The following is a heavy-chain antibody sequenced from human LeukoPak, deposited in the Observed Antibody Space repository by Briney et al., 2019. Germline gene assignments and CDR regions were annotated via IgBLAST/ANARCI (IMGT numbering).Heavy chain of an antibody. J-gene: IGHJ4*02. CDR1: GYTFTGYY. Sequence: ASVKVSCKASGYTFTGYYMHWVRQAPGQGLEWMGWINPNSGGTNYAQKSQGRVTMTRDTSISTAYMELSRLRSDDTAVYYCARDRDDSSGYYRETLFDYWGQGTLVTVSS. CDR2: INPNSGGT. V-gene: IGHV1-2*02. CDR3: ARDRDDSSGYYRETLFDY. D-gene: IGHD3-22*01.